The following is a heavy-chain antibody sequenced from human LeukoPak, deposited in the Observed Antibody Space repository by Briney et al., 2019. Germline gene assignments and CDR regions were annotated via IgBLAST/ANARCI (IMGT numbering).Heavy chain of an antibody. Sequence: GGSLRLSCAASGLTFSTYWMHWVRQAPGKGLVWVSRINSGGTTTNYADPVKGRFTISRDNAKNTLYLQMNSLRGEDTAVYYCATSNWFDPWGQGTLVTVSS. D-gene: IGHD2-2*01. V-gene: IGHV3-74*01. CDR1: GLTFSTYW. CDR3: ATSNWFDP. J-gene: IGHJ5*02. CDR2: INSGGTTT.